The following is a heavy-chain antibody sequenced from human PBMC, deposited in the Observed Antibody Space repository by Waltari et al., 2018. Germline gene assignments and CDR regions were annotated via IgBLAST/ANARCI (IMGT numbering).Heavy chain of an antibody. Sequence: QVQLQQWGAGLLKPSETLSLTCAVYGGSFSGYYRSWIRQPPGKGLEWIGEINHSGSTNYNPSLKSRVTISVDTSKNQFSLKLSSVTAADTAVYYCARGLSIAVAGTYYYYGMDVWGQGTTVTVSS. CDR2: INHSGST. J-gene: IGHJ6*02. CDR1: GGSFSGYY. V-gene: IGHV4-34*01. CDR3: ARGLSIAVAGTYYYYGMDV. D-gene: IGHD6-19*01.